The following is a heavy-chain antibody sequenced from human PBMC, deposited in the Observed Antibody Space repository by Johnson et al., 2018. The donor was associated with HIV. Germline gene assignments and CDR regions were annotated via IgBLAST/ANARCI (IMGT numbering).Heavy chain of an antibody. D-gene: IGHD3-22*01. CDR1: GFTFSSYA. CDR3: AKDQGITMIVVVAGAFDI. J-gene: IGHJ3*02. Sequence: QVQLVESGGGVVQPGRSLRLSCAASGFTFSSYAMHWVRQAPGKGLEWVAVISYAGSNKYYADSVKGRFTISRDNSKNTLYLQMNSLRAEDTAVYYCAKDQGITMIVVVAGAFDIWGQGTMVTVSS. V-gene: IGHV3-30*04. CDR2: ISYAGSNK.